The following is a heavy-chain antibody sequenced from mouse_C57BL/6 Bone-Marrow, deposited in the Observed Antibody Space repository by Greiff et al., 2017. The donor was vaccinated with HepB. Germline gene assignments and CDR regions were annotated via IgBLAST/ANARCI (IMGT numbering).Heavy chain of an antibody. Sequence: EVHLVESGGGLVQPGGSMKLSCVASGFTFSNYWMNWVRQSPEKGLEWVAQIRLKSDNYATHYAESVKGRFTISRDDSKSSVYLQMNNLRAEDTGIYYCTGQLRPPFAYWGQGTLVTVSA. CDR1: GFTFSNYW. V-gene: IGHV6-3*01. J-gene: IGHJ3*01. D-gene: IGHD3-2*02. CDR2: IRLKSDNYAT. CDR3: TGQLRPPFAY.